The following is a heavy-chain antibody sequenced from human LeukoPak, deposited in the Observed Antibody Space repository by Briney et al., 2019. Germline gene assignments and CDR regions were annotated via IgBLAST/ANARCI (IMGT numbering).Heavy chain of an antibody. CDR3: ARAKPKNMVRGLIMKRESRYYFDY. V-gene: IGHV3-53*01. CDR1: EFTFSSYA. Sequence: GRSLRLSCAASEFTFSSYAMHWVRQAPGKGLEWVSVIYSGGSTYYADSVKGRFTISRDNSKSTLYIQMNSLRAEDTAVYYCARAKPKNMVRGLIMKRESRYYFDYWGQGTLVTVSS. J-gene: IGHJ4*02. D-gene: IGHD3-10*01. CDR2: IYSGGST.